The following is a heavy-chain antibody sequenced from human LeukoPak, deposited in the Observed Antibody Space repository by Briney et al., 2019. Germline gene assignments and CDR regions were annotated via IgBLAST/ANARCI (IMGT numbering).Heavy chain of an antibody. V-gene: IGHV3-21*01. J-gene: IGHJ6*04. CDR1: GFTFSSYS. Sequence: GGSLRLSCAASGFTFSSYSMNWVRQAPGKGLEWVSSISSSSSYIYYADSVKGRFTISRDNSKNTLYLQMNSLRAEDTAVYYCAKARIQLWFFLDVWGKGTTVTVSS. CDR2: ISSSSSYI. CDR3: AKARIQLWFFLDV. D-gene: IGHD5-18*01.